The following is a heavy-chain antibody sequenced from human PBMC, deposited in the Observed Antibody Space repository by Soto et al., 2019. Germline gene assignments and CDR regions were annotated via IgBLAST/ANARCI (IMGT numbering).Heavy chain of an antibody. V-gene: IGHV3-30*18. J-gene: IGHJ4*02. D-gene: IGHD3-10*01. CDR3: AKVAMVRGVTSEEYFDY. CDR2: ISYSGSNK. Sequence: VGSLRLSCAASGVSFINYAMIWVRQATGKGLEWVAVISYSGSNKYYADSVKGRFTISRDNSKNTLYLQMNSLRAEDTAVYYCAKVAMVRGVTSEEYFDYWGQGTLVTVSS. CDR1: GVSFINYA.